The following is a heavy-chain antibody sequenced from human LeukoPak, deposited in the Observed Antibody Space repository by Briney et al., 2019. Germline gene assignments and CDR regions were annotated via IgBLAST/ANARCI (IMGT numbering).Heavy chain of an antibody. Sequence: GGSLRLSCAASGFTFSSYEMNWVRQAPGKGLEWVGRIKSKTDGGTTDYAAPVKGRFTISRDDSKNTLYLQMNSLKTEDTAVYYCTTDQKSTGRWWSNHLFDYWGQGTLVTVSS. D-gene: IGHD2-15*01. CDR3: TTDQKSTGRWWSNHLFDY. CDR2: IKSKTDGGTT. V-gene: IGHV3-15*01. CDR1: GFTFSSYE. J-gene: IGHJ4*02.